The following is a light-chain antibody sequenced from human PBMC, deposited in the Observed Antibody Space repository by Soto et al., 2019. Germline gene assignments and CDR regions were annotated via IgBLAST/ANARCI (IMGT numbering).Light chain of an antibody. CDR1: QDVNNS. CDR3: EKYYNVPVT. V-gene: IGKV1-33*01. Sequence: DIQMTQSPSSLSASIGDRVTITCQASQDVNNSLNWYQQKPRKAPNLLIYDVSNLGTGVPSRFSGSGSEKNFTFTISRLQPEDIGTFYCEKYYNVPVTFGQGTRLE. J-gene: IGKJ5*01. CDR2: DVS.